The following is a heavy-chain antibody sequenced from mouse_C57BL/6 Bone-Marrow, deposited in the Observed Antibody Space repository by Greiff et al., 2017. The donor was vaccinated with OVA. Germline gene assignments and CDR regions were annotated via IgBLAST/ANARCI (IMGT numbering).Heavy chain of an antibody. CDR3: ARGVITTVAAPWFAY. V-gene: IGHV1-64*01. CDR2: IHPNSGST. D-gene: IGHD1-1*01. J-gene: IGHJ3*01. Sequence: QVQLQQSGAELVKPGASVKLSCKASGYTFTSYWMHWVKQRPGQGLEWIGMIHPNSGSTNYNEKVKSKATLTVDKSSSTAYMQLSSLTSEDSAVYYCARGVITTVAAPWFAYWGQGTLVTVSA. CDR1: GYTFTSYW.